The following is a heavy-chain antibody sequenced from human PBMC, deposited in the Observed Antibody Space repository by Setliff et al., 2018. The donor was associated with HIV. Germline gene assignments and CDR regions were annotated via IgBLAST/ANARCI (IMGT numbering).Heavy chain of an antibody. CDR1: GAPVSSGRYY. J-gene: IGHJ4*02. D-gene: IGHD6-13*01. CDR3: ARGSHGTSWTDY. V-gene: IGHV4-39*07. Sequence: SETLSLTCSVSGAPVSSGRYYWGWIRQPPGKGLEWIGSIYYSGTTYYNPSLKSRVTMSVDTSTSRLSLKVHSVTAADTAMYYCARGSHGTSWTDYWGQGTLVTVSS. CDR2: IYYSGTT.